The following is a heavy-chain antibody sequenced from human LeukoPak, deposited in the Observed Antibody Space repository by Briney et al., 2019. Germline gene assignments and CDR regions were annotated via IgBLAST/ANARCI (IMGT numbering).Heavy chain of an antibody. CDR2: MYYSGSS. CDR1: GVSVNTSF. J-gene: IGHJ5*02. D-gene: IGHD1-26*01. CDR3: ARDRGAGGWVDP. Sequence: PSETLSLTCTVSGVSVNTSFWSWIRQPPGKGLEWIGYMYYSGSSNYNPSLKSRVTISVDTSKNQFSLKLSSVTAADTAVYYCARDRGAGGWVDPWGQGTLVTVSS. V-gene: IGHV4-59*02.